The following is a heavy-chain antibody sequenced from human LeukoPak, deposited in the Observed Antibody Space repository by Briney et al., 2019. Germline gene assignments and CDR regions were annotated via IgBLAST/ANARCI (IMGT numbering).Heavy chain of an antibody. J-gene: IGHJ3*02. CDR2: ISSSSSYI. Sequence: GGSLRLSCAASGFTFSSYSMNWVRQAPGKGLEWVSSISSSSSYIYYADSVKGRFTISRDNSKNTLYLQMNSLRAEDTAVYYCAKDPVSDAFDIWGQGTMVTVSS. CDR3: AKDPVSDAFDI. CDR1: GFTFSSYS. V-gene: IGHV3-21*04. D-gene: IGHD4-17*01.